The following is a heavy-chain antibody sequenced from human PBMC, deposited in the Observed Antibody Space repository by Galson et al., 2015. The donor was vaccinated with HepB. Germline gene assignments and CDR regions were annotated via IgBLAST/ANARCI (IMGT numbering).Heavy chain of an antibody. Sequence: SGAEVKKPGESLKISCKGSGYSFTSYWIGWVRQMPGKGLEWMGIIYPGDSDTRYSPSFQGQVTISADKSISTAYLQWSSLKASDTAMYYCARGLHDDSSGYYLGWFDPWGQGTLVTVSS. J-gene: IGHJ5*02. CDR2: IYPGDSDT. CDR3: ARGLHDDSSGYYLGWFDP. V-gene: IGHV5-51*01. D-gene: IGHD3-22*01. CDR1: GYSFTSYW.